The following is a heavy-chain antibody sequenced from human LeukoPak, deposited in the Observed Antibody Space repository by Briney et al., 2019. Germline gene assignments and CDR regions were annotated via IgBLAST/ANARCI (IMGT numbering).Heavy chain of an antibody. Sequence: GGPLRLSCAASGFTFSSYWMSWVRQAPGKGLEWVANIKQDGSEKYYVDSVKGRFTISRDNAKNSLYLQMNSLRAEDTAVYYCARDSYSPTPHYMDVWGKGTTVTVSS. D-gene: IGHD2-15*01. CDR3: ARDSYSPTPHYMDV. J-gene: IGHJ6*03. CDR1: GFTFSSYW. V-gene: IGHV3-7*01. CDR2: IKQDGSEK.